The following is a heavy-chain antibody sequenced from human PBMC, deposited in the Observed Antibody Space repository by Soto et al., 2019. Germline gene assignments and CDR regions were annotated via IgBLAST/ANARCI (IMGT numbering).Heavy chain of an antibody. CDR3: ARGQDIVVVVAATRGYFQH. D-gene: IGHD2-15*01. CDR2: INPNSGGT. CDR1: GYTFTGYY. Sequence: ASVKVSCKASGYTFTGYYMHWVRQAPGQGLEWMGWINPNSGGTNYAQKFQGWVTMTRETSISTAYMELSRLRSDDTAVYYCARGQDIVVVVAATRGYFQHWGQGTLVTVSS. V-gene: IGHV1-2*04. J-gene: IGHJ1*01.